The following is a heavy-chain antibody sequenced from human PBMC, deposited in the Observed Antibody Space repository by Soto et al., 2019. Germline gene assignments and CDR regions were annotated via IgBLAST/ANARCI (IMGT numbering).Heavy chain of an antibody. Sequence: PSETLSLTCSVSGASIGSGGCYWSWVRQYPGKGLEWIGYIYYTGSASYNPSLKSRVTISVDTSKNQFSLNLTSVTAADTAVYYCAREGGSYSSLFDYWGQGTLLTVSS. CDR3: AREGGSYSSLFDY. CDR2: IYYTGSA. CDR1: GASIGSGGCY. J-gene: IGHJ4*02. V-gene: IGHV4-31*02. D-gene: IGHD2-21*02.